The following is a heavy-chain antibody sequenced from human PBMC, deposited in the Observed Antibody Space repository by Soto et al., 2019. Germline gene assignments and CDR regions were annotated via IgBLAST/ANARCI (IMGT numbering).Heavy chain of an antibody. J-gene: IGHJ5*02. CDR3: ARAVYGYNSWWFDP. V-gene: IGHV1-18*01. CDR1: GYTFTSYG. D-gene: IGHD2-8*01. Sequence: QVQLVQSGAEVKKPGASVKVSCKASGYTFTSYGISWVRQAPGQGLEWMGWISAYNGNTNYAEKLQGRDAMTTDTSTSTAYMELRSLRSHDTAVYYCARAVYGYNSWWFDPWGQGTLVTVSS. CDR2: ISAYNGNT.